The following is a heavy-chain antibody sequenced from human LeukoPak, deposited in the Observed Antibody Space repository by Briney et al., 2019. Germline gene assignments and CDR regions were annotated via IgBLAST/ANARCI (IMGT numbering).Heavy chain of an antibody. D-gene: IGHD3-9*01. J-gene: IGHJ6*02. CDR1: GDSVSSNSAA. Sequence: SQTLSLTRAISGDSVSSNSAAWNWIRQSPSRGLEWLGRTYYRSKWYNDYAVSVKSRITINPDTSKNQFSLQLNSVTPEDTAVYYCARDRLYYDILTGFYYYYGMDVWGQGTTVTVSS. CDR2: TYYRSKWYN. CDR3: ARDRLYYDILTGFYYYYGMDV. V-gene: IGHV6-1*01.